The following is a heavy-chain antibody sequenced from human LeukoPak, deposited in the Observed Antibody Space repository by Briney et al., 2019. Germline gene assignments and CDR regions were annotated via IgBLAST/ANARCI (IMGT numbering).Heavy chain of an antibody. CDR2: ISSSSNTK. Sequence: GGSLRLSCAASGFTFSSYSMSWVRQAPGKGLEWVSFISSSSNTKYNADSVKGRFTISRDNAKNSLNLQMNSLRAEDTAVYYCARESDGTSIDYWGQGTLVTVSS. J-gene: IGHJ4*02. CDR3: ARESDGTSIDY. CDR1: GFTFSSYS. V-gene: IGHV3-48*01. D-gene: IGHD1-26*01.